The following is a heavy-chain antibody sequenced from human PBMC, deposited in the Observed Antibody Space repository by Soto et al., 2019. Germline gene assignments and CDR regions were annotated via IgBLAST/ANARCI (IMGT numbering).Heavy chain of an antibody. CDR1: GGSFSGYY. Sequence: SETLSLTCAVYGGSFSGYYWTWIRQTPGKGLEWIGEINHSGSTNYKPSLKSRVSISADTSKKQFSLNLTSVTAADTAVYYCARGECSSNYCFTRWALDIWGQGTVVT. D-gene: IGHD2-2*01. CDR3: ARGECSSNYCFTRWALDI. CDR2: INHSGST. J-gene: IGHJ3*02. V-gene: IGHV4-34*01.